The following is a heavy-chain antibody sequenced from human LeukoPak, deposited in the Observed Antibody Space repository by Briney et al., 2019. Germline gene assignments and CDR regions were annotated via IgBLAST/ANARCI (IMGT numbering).Heavy chain of an antibody. D-gene: IGHD1-1*01. J-gene: IGHJ4*02. CDR2: IYYSGST. V-gene: IGHV4-59*01. CDR1: GDSISSFW. Sequence: SETLSLTCTVSGDSISSFWWSWIRQPPGKGLEWIGCIYYSGSTKYNPSLKSRVAISVDTSKNQFSLKLTSVTAADTAVYYCARDLELERNRWNYFQSWGQGTLVTVSS. CDR3: ARDLELERNRWNYFQS.